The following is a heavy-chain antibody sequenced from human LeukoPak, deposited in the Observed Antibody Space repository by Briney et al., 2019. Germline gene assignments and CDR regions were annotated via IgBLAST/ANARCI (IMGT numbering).Heavy chain of an antibody. J-gene: IGHJ4*02. D-gene: IGHD2-15*01. CDR2: ISYDGSNK. Sequence: GGSLRLSCAASGFTFSSYAMHWVRQAPGKGLEWVAVISYDGSNKYYADSVKGRFTISRGNSKNTLYLQMNSLRAEDTAVYYCARGAVAARVVYFDYWGQGTLVTVSS. CDR1: GFTFSSYA. V-gene: IGHV3-30-3*01. CDR3: ARGAVAARVVYFDY.